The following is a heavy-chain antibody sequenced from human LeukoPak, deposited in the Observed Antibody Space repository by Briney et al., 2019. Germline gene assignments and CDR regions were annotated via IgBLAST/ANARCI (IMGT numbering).Heavy chain of an antibody. J-gene: IGHJ5*02. Sequence: SVTVSCKASGGTFSSYAISWVRQAPGQGLEWMGRIIPILGIANYAQKFQGRVTITADKSTSTAYMELSSLRSEDTAVYYCARDRPHVLMVTADWFDPWGQGTLVTVSS. V-gene: IGHV1-69*04. CDR1: GGTFSSYA. CDR2: IIPILGIA. D-gene: IGHD2-8*01. CDR3: ARDRPHVLMVTADWFDP.